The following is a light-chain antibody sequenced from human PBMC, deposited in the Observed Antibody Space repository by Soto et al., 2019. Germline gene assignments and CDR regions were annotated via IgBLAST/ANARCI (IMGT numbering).Light chain of an antibody. J-gene: IGLJ1*01. CDR1: TSDIGSYNH. Sequence: QSALTQPASVSGSPGQSITISCSGSTSDIGSYNHVAWYQQFPGKSTKLTIYEVSSRPSGVSSRFSGSKSGNTAFLTISGLQPQDEADYYCIAYTGSGTSYVFGSGTKVTVL. CDR3: IAYTGSGTSYV. CDR2: EVS. V-gene: IGLV2-14*01.